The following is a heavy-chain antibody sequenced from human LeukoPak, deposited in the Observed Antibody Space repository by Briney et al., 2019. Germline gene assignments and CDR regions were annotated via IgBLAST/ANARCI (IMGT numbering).Heavy chain of an antibody. CDR2: ISYDGSNK. J-gene: IGHJ4*02. Sequence: GGSLRLSCAASGFTFSSYGMHWVRQAPGKGLEWVAVISYDGSNKYYADSVRGRFTISRDNSKNTLDLQMDSLRAEDTAVYYCAKERSGYIPFDYWGQGILVTVSS. CDR3: AKERSGYIPFDY. D-gene: IGHD5-18*01. V-gene: IGHV3-30*18. CDR1: GFTFSSYG.